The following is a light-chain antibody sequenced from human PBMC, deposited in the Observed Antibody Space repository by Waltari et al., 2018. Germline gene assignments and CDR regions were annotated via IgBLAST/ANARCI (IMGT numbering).Light chain of an antibody. CDR2: GAS. J-gene: IGKJ4*01. CDR3: QHYNNWPLT. CDR1: QSVSSS. V-gene: IGKV3-15*01. Sequence: EIVMRQSPATLSVSPGERATLSCRDSQSVSSSLAWYQQKPGQAPRLLIYGASARATGIPTRFSGSGSGTEFTLTISGLQSEDFAVYYCQHYNNWPLTFGGGTKVDIK.